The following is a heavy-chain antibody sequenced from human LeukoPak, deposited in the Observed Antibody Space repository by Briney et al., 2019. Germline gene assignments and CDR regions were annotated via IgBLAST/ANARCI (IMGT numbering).Heavy chain of an antibody. CDR1: GFTFSSFG. CDR3: ARGPDYSKAGY. CDR2: ISHDEGT. V-gene: IGHV4-34*01. Sequence: PGGSLRLSCAASGFTFSSFGMHWIRPPPGKGLEWIGEISHDEGTNYNPSLKSRVTISVDMSNYQFSLKLTSVTAADTAVYYCARGPDYSKAGYWGPGTLVTVSS. D-gene: IGHD4-11*01. J-gene: IGHJ4*02.